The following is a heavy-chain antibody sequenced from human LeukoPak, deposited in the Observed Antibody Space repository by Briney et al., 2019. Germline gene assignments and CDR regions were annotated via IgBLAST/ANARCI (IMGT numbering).Heavy chain of an antibody. V-gene: IGHV3-21*04. Sequence: GGSLRLSCAASGFTFSSYSMNWVRQAPGKGLEWVSSISSSSSYIYYADSVKGRFTISRDNSKNTLYLQMNSLRAEDTAVYYCARDTTNYGFDYWGQGTLVTVSS. D-gene: IGHD3-10*01. CDR1: GFTFSSYS. J-gene: IGHJ4*02. CDR2: ISSSSSYI. CDR3: ARDTTNYGFDY.